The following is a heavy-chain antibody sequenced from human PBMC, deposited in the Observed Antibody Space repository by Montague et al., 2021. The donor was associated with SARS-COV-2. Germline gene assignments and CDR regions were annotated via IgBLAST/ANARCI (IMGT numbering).Heavy chain of an antibody. D-gene: IGHD3-22*01. Sequence: TLSLTCTVSGGPISSGGYYWSRIPQHPGKGLAWIGYIYYSGSTHYKPSLTTRVTISVDTSNNQFSLKLSSVTAADTAVYYCAIARLTMIVVVNAFDIWGQGTMVTVSS. CDR2: IYYSGST. CDR1: GGPISSGGYY. CDR3: AIARLTMIVVVNAFDI. V-gene: IGHV4-31*03. J-gene: IGHJ3*02.